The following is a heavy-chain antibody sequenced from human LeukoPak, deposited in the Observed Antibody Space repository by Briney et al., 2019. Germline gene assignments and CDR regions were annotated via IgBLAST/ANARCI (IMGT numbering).Heavy chain of an antibody. V-gene: IGHV3-11*01. J-gene: IGHJ5*02. D-gene: IGHD2-2*01. CDR1: GFTFSDYY. CDR3: ARDRCSSTSCYRFDP. CDR2: ISSSGSTI. Sequence: GGSLRLSCAASGFTFSDYYMSWIRQAPGKGLEWVSYISSSGSTIYYADSVKGRFTISRDNAKNSLYLQMNSLRAEDTAVYYCARDRCSSTSCYRFDPWGQGTLVTVSS.